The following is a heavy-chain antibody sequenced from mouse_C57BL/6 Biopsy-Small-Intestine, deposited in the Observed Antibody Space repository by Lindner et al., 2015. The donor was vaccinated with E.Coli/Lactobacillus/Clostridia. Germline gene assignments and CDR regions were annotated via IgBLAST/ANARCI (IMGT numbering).Heavy chain of an antibody. CDR3: ASSYYSNWYFDV. Sequence: VQLQESGAELARPGASVKLSCKASGYTFTSYGISWVKQRTGQGLEWIGEIYPRSDNTYYNEKFKGKATLTADKSSSTAYMQLSSLTSEDSAVYFCASSYYSNWYFDVWGTGTTVTVSS. V-gene: IGHV1-81*01. J-gene: IGHJ1*03. CDR1: GYTFTSYG. D-gene: IGHD2-5*01. CDR2: IYPRSDNT.